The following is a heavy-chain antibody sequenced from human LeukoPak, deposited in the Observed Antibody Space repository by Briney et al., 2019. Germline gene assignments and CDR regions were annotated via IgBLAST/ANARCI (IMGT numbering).Heavy chain of an antibody. Sequence: PGGSLRLSCVVSGFTVKNTYVSWVRQAPGKGLEWLSVMYSGGSTYYPDSVKGRFTISRDISKNTLYLQMNSLRVEDTAAYYCARDHVSSGWYVGFDLWGQGTLVTVSS. D-gene: IGHD6-19*01. V-gene: IGHV3-53*01. CDR3: ARDHVSSGWYVGFDL. CDR2: MYSGGST. CDR1: GFTVKNTY. J-gene: IGHJ4*02.